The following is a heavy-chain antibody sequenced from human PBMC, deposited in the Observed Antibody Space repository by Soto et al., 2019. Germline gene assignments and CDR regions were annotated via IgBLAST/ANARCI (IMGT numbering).Heavy chain of an antibody. CDR2: ISSSGSTI. CDR3: TVPITMVRGVIGNY. V-gene: IGHV3-48*03. D-gene: IGHD3-10*01. CDR1: GFTFSSYE. Sequence: SLRLSFAASGFTFSSYEMNWVRQAPGKGLEWVSYISSSGSTIYYADSVKGRFTISRDNAKNSLYLQMNSLRAEDTAVYYCTVPITMVRGVIGNYWGQGTLVTRLL. J-gene: IGHJ4*02.